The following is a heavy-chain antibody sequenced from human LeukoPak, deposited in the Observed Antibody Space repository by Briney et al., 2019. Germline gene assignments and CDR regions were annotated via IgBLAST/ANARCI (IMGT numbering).Heavy chain of an antibody. CDR3: ARGTVTAPDY. Sequence: GGSLRLSCAASGFTVSTTYMTWVRQAPGKGLEWVSVIYTGGSTYYADSVKGRFTISRDISKNTLYLQMNSLRAEDTAVYYCARGTVTAPDYWGQGTLVTVFS. V-gene: IGHV3-53*01. D-gene: IGHD4-17*01. J-gene: IGHJ4*02. CDR1: GFTVSTTY. CDR2: IYTGGST.